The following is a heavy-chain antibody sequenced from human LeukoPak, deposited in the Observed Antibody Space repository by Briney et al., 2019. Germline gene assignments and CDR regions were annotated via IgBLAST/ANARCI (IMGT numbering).Heavy chain of an antibody. CDR3: ASVFLRYDSSGYYYFDY. Sequence: KPGESLRLSCAASGFTFSSYSMNWVRQAPGKGLEWVSSISTSSNYIYYADSVKGRFTISRDNAKNSLYLQMNSLRAEDTAVYCCASVFLRYDSSGYYYFDYWGQGTLVTVSS. CDR2: ISTSSNYI. CDR1: GFTFSSYS. J-gene: IGHJ4*02. V-gene: IGHV3-21*01. D-gene: IGHD3-22*01.